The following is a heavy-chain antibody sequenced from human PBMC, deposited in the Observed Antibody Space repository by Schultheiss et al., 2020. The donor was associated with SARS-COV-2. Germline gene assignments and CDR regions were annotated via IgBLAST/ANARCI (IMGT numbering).Heavy chain of an antibody. V-gene: IGHV4-39*01. Sequence: GSLRLSCTVSGGSISSSSYYWGWIRQPPGKGLEWIGSIYYSGSTYYNPSLKSRVTISVDTSKNQFSLKLSSVTAADTAVYYCARGTSDGLDYWGQGTLVTVSS. J-gene: IGHJ4*02. CDR2: IYYSGST. CDR3: ARGTSDGLDY. D-gene: IGHD2-2*01. CDR1: GGSISSSSYY.